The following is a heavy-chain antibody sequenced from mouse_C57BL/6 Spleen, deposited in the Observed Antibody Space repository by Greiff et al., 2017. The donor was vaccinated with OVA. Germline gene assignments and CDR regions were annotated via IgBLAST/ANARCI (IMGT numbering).Heavy chain of an antibody. CDR2: ISSGGDYI. Sequence: EVNVVESGEGLVKPGGSLKLSCAASGFTFSSYAMSWVRQTPEKRLEWVAYISSGGDYIYYADTVKGRFTISRDNARNTLYLQMSSLKSEDTAMYYCTRDLETAQATSFAYWGQGTLVTVSA. J-gene: IGHJ3*01. D-gene: IGHD3-2*02. CDR3: TRDLETAQATSFAY. CDR1: GFTFSSYA. V-gene: IGHV5-9-1*02.